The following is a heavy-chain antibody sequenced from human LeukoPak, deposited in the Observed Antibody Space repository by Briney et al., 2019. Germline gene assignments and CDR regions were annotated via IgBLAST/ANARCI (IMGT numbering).Heavy chain of an antibody. J-gene: IGHJ4*02. CDR1: GGSISSYY. CDR2: IYYSGST. CDR3: ARETGDGTDDE. V-gene: IGHV4-59*01. D-gene: IGHD7-27*01. Sequence: PSETLSLTCTVSGGSISSYYWSWIRQPPGKGLEWIGYIYYSGSTNYNPSLKSRVTISVDTSKNQFSLKLSSVTAADTAVYYCARETGDGTDDEWGQGTLVTVSS.